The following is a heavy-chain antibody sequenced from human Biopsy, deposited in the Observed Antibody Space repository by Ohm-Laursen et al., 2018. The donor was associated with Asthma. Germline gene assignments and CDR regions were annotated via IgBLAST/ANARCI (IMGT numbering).Heavy chain of an antibody. D-gene: IGHD2-2*01. CDR1: GGTFNTYV. CDR3: ARKSGSCISRTCYSLDF. Sequence: SVKVSCKSLGGTFNTYVIGWVRQGPGQRLERMGGINSVFGTTTYPQKFQDRVTITADDSTSTVYMELSSLISEDTAVYYCARKSGSCISRTCYSLDFWGQGTLVTVSS. J-gene: IGHJ4*02. CDR2: INSVFGTT. V-gene: IGHV1-69*13.